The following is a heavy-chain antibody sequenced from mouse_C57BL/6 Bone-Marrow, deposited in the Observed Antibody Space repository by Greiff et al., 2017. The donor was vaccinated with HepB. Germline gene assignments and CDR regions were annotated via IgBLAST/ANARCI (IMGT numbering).Heavy chain of an antibody. CDR2: IDPEDGET. CDR1: GFNIKDYY. V-gene: IGHV14-2*01. CDR3: ARSLLTTVVAPVAY. Sequence: EVQGVESGAELVKPGASVKLSCTASGFNIKDYYMHWVKQRTEQGLEWIGRIDPEDGETKYAPKFQGKATITADTSSNTAYLQLSSLTSEDTAVYYCARSLLTTVVAPVAYWGQGTLVTVSA. J-gene: IGHJ3*01. D-gene: IGHD1-1*01.